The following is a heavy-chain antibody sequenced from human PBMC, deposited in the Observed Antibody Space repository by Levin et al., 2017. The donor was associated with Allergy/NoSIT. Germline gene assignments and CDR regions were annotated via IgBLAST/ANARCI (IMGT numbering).Heavy chain of an antibody. CDR2: FDPEDGET. D-gene: IGHD3-3*01. J-gene: IGHJ6*03. Sequence: GESLKISCKVSGYTLTELSMHWVRQAPGKGLEWMGGFDPEDGETIYAQKFQGRVTMTEDTSTDTAYMELSSLRSEDTAVYYCATVPLRARSDFWSGYSPRYYYMDVWGKGTTVTVSS. V-gene: IGHV1-24*01. CDR1: GYTLTELS. CDR3: ATVPLRARSDFWSGYSPRYYYMDV.